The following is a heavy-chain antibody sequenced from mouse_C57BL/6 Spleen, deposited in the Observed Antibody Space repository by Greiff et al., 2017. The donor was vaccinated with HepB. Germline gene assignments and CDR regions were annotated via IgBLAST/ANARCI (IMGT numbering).Heavy chain of an antibody. CDR3: ARGGYYASGD. J-gene: IGHJ2*01. V-gene: IGHV1-50*01. CDR2: IDPSDSYT. CDR1: GYTFTSYW. D-gene: IGHD1-1*01. Sequence: VQGVESGAELVKPGASVKLSCKASGYTFTSYWMQWVKQRPGQGLEWIGEIDPSDSYTNYNQKFKGKATLTVDTSSSTAYMQLSSLTSEDSAVYYCARGGYYASGDWGQGTTLTVSS.